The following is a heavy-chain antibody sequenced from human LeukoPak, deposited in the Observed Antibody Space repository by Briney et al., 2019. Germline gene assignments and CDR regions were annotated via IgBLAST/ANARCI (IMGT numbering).Heavy chain of an antibody. CDR1: GFTFSSYE. J-gene: IGHJ4*02. CDR2: ISASGNYI. Sequence: QPGGSLRLSCAASGFTFSSYEMNWVRQAPGKGLEWVSSISASGNYIYYADSVKGRFTISRDNAKNSLYLRMNSLRAEDTAVYYCARDSIQQQLVLEDRGYPYYFEHWGPGTLVTVSS. V-gene: IGHV3-48*03. D-gene: IGHD6-13*01. CDR3: ARDSIQQQLVLEDRGYPYYFEH.